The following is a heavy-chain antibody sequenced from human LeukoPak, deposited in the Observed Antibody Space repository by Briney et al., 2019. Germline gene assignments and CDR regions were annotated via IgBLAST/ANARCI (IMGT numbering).Heavy chain of an antibody. CDR2: INPNSGGT. CDR1: GYTFTGYY. D-gene: IGHD2-2*01. V-gene: IGHV1-2*04. CDR3: ARSIIVVVPADDYGMDV. J-gene: IGHJ6*04. Sequence: ASVKLSCKASGYTFTGYYMHWVRQPTGQGLEWMGWINPNSGGTNYAQKFQGWVTMTRDTSISTAYMELSRLRSDDTAVYYCARSIIVVVPADDYGMDVWGKGTTVTVSS.